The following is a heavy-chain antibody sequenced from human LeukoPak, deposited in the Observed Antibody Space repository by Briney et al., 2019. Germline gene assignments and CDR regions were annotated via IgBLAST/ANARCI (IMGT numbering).Heavy chain of an antibody. Sequence: GGSLRLSCAASGFTFSNYWMSWVRQAPGKGLEWVANIKQDGSVKYYVDSVRGRFTISRDNARNSLYLQMNSLRAEDTAVYYCARDLSGSSSWFRPYYFDYWGQGTLVTVSS. CDR2: IKQDGSVK. CDR1: GFTFSNYW. D-gene: IGHD6-13*01. J-gene: IGHJ4*02. CDR3: ARDLSGSSSWFRPYYFDY. V-gene: IGHV3-7*01.